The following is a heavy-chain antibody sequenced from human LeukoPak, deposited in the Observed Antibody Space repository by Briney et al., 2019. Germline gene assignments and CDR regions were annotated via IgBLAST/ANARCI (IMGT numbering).Heavy chain of an antibody. J-gene: IGHJ5*02. V-gene: IGHV4-34*01. CDR1: GGSFSVYY. Sequence: SETLSLTCAVYGGSFSVYYWSWIRQPPGKGLEWIGEINHSGSTNYNPSLKSRVAISVDTSKNQFSLKLSSVTAADTAVYYCARGPAVVTAYNWFDPWGQGTLVTVSS. CDR2: INHSGST. CDR3: ARGPAVVTAYNWFDP. D-gene: IGHD2-21*02.